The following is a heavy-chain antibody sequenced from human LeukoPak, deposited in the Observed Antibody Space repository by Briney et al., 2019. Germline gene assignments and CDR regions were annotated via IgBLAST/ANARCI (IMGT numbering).Heavy chain of an antibody. CDR2: IRSKIDGGPT. J-gene: IGHJ5*02. Sequence: PGGSLRPSCAASGFTLSNVWMAWVPPAPGKGLEWVGRIRSKIDGGPTDYAAPVKGRFTISRDASKNNLCLQMNSLKSADTAVYYCTTDLPPSGQGNLVTVPS. V-gene: IGHV3-15*01. CDR3: TTDLPP. CDR1: GFTLSNVW.